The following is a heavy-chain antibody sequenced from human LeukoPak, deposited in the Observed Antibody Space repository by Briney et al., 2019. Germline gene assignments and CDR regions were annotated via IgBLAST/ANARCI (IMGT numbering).Heavy chain of an antibody. V-gene: IGHV3-48*03. CDR1: GFSFSVYE. CDR3: TTLTGASNFDY. D-gene: IGHD7-27*01. Sequence: GGSLRLSCAASGFSFSVYEMHWVRQAPGKGLEWIADISGSDTTTYYADSVKGRFTISRDNAKNSLYLQMNSLRAEDTAVYYCTTLTGASNFDYWVQATLVTVSS. J-gene: IGHJ4*02. CDR2: ISGSDTTT.